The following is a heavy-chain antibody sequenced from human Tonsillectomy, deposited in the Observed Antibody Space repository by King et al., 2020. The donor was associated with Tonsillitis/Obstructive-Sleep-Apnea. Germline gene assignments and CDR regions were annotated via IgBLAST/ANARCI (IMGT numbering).Heavy chain of an antibody. D-gene: IGHD3-3*01. Sequence: VQLVESGGGLVQPGGSLRLSCAASGFTFSSYSMNWVRQAPGKGLEWVSYISSSSSTIYYADSVKGRFTISRDNAKNSLYLQMNSLRDEDTAVYYCAPEDFWSGPLYYYYYYMDVGGKGTTVTVSS. CDR3: APEDFWSGPLYYYYYYMDV. J-gene: IGHJ6*03. CDR2: ISSSSSTI. CDR1: GFTFSSYS. V-gene: IGHV3-48*02.